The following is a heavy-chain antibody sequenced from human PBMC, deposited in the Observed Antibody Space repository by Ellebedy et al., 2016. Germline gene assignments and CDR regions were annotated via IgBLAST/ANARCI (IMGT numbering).Heavy chain of an antibody. D-gene: IGHD4-23*01. J-gene: IGHJ4*02. CDR3: TRLGYGGNSHDLDY. CDR2: IRSKTNNYAT. Sequence: GGSLRLXXAASGFTFSGSAIHWVRQASGKGLEWVGRIRSKTNNYATTYAASVKGRFTISRDDSKNTAYLQMNSLKTEDTAVYYCTRLGYGGNSHDLDYWGQGTLVTVSS. CDR1: GFTFSGSA. V-gene: IGHV3-73*01.